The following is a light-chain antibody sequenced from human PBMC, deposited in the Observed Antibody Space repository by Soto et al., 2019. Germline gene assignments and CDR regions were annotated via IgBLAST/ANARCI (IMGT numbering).Light chain of an antibody. CDR3: CSYAGSYVV. Sequence: QSALTQPRSVSGSPGQSVTISCTGTSRDVGAYNYVSWYQQYPGEAPKNMIYDVTERPSGVPDRFSGSKSGNTASLTISGLQADDEADYYCCSYAGSYVVFGGGTKLTVL. CDR1: SRDVGAYNY. J-gene: IGLJ2*01. CDR2: DVT. V-gene: IGLV2-11*01.